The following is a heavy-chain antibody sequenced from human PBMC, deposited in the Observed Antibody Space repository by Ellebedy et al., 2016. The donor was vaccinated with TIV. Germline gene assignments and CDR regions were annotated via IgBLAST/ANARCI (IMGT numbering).Heavy chain of an antibody. V-gene: IGHV3-48*04. CDR1: GFTFSTYN. D-gene: IGHD3-10*01. CDR2: ISSSGTTT. CDR3: APRDGSYTY. J-gene: IGHJ4*02. Sequence: PGGSLRLSCTASGFTFSTYNMNWVRQAPGKGLEWVSFISSSGTTTHYADSVKGRFTIPRDNDKKSLFLQMSSLRAEDTAVYYCAPRDGSYTYWGQGTLVTVSS.